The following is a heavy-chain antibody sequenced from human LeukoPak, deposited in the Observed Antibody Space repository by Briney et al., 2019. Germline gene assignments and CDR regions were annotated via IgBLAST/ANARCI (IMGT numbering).Heavy chain of an antibody. J-gene: IGHJ4*02. CDR1: GFTFSSYW. D-gene: IGHD3/OR15-3a*01. CDR3: AKGRKYDIYYFDY. CDR2: ISGDGRNI. Sequence: AGGSLRLSCVASGFTFSSYWMHWVRQDPRKGLVWVSHISGDGRNINYADSVRGRFTISRDNAKNTLYLQMNTLRVEDTAVYYCAKGRKYDIYYFDYWGQGTLVTVSA. V-gene: IGHV3-74*01.